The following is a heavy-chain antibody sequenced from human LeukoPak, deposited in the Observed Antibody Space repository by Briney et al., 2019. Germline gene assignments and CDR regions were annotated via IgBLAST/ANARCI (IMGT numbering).Heavy chain of an antibody. CDR2: INPNGGAT. CDR3: ARGSGGNAFDF. Sequence: ASVKVSCKTSGYTFIKYYMHWARQAPGQGLEWMGWINPNGGATNYAQKFRGRVTVTRDTSITTVYMDLTGLKSDDTAVYFCARGSGGNAFDFWGQGTMVTVSS. CDR1: GYTFIKYY. D-gene: IGHD3-16*01. J-gene: IGHJ3*01. V-gene: IGHV1-2*02.